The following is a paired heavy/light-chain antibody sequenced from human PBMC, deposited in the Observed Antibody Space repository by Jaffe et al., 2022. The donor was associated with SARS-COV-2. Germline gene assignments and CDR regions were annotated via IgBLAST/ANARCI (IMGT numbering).Light chain of an antibody. CDR1: QGISGTY. J-gene: IGKJ4*01. Sequence: EIVLTQSPGTLSLSPGESATLSCRASQGISGTYLAWYQHKPGQAPRLLIYGAFSRVTGIPDRFSGSGSGTDFTLTISRLEPEDFAVYYCQQFGSSLTFGGGTKVEIK. V-gene: IGKV3-20*01. CDR2: GAF. CDR3: QQFGSSLT.
Heavy chain of an antibody. V-gene: IGHV4-39*01. CDR2: IHHTGRS. D-gene: IGHD6-19*01. CDR3: GSLEQWLLGAFDY. CDR1: GGSVSSNSYF. J-gene: IGHJ4*02. Sequence: QLQLQESGPGLVKPSETLSLTCTVSGGSVSSNSYFWGWIRQPPGKGLEWIANIHHTGRSHYSPSLKSRVMISVDTSMNQFSLKLTSVTAADTAVYYCGSLEQWLLGAFDYWGPGSLVTVSS.